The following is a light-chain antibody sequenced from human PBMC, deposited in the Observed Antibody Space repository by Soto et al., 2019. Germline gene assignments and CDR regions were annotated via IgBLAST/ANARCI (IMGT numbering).Light chain of an antibody. CDR3: LLAYSSSRPV. V-gene: IGLV7-46*02. CDR1: TGDVTSGHY. CDR2: DTS. J-gene: IGLJ2*01. Sequence: QAVVTQEPSLTVSPGGTVTLTCGSSTGDVTSGHYPYWFQQKPGQAPRTLIYDTSNKHSWTPARFSGSLLGGKAALTLLGAQPEDEAIYYCLLAYSSSRPVFGGGTKLTVL.